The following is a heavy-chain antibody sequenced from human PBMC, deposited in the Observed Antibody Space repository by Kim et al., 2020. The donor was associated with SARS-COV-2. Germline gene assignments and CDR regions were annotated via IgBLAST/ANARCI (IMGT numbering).Heavy chain of an antibody. CDR2: IYYSGSK. D-gene: IGHD3-10*01. J-gene: IGHJ6*02. CDR3: ARDGSWEFNYYYGMDV. V-gene: IGHV4-61*01. CDR1: GGSVSSGSYY. Sequence: SETLSLTCTVSGGSVSSGSYYGSWIRQTPGKGLEWIGYIYYSGSKNYNPALKSRVTISVDTSKNQFSLKLSSVTAADTAVYYCARDGSWEFNYYYGMDVWGQGTTVTVSS.